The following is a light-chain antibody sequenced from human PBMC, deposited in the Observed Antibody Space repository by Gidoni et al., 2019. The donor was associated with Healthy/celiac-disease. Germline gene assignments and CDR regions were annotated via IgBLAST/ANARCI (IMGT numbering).Light chain of an antibody. CDR1: QSVSSSY. V-gene: IGKV3-20*01. CDR2: GAA. CDR3: QQYGSSPRFT. J-gene: IGKJ3*01. Sequence: IVLTQSPGTLSLSPGERATLSCRASQSVSSSYLAWYQQKPGQAPRRLIYGAASRATGIPDRFSGSGSGTDFTLTISRLEPEDVAVYYCQQYGSSPRFTFGPGTKVDIK.